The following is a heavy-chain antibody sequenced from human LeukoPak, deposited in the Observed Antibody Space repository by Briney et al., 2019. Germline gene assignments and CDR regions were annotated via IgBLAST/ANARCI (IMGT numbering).Heavy chain of an antibody. V-gene: IGHV3-23*01. D-gene: IGHD2-15*01. Sequence: GGSLRLSCAASGFTFSSYALSWFGQPPGKGLEGVQAISGSGGSTYYADSVKGRFTISRDNSKNTLYLQMNSLRAEDTAVYYCAKGYCSGGSCYAVFDYWGQGTLVTVSS. J-gene: IGHJ4*02. CDR1: GFTFSSYA. CDR2: ISGSGGST. CDR3: AKGYCSGGSCYAVFDY.